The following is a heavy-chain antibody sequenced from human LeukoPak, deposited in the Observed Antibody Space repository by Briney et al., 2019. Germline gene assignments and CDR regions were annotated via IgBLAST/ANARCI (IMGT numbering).Heavy chain of an antibody. D-gene: IGHD2-2*01. CDR2: INHSGST. CDR1: GGSFSGYY. V-gene: IGHV4-34*01. Sequence: PSETLSLTCAVYGGSFSGYYWSWIRQPPGKGLEWIGEINHSGSTNYNPSLKSRDTISVDTSKNPFSLKLSSVTAADTAVYYCARGPRLSRYCSSTSCRRFDYWGQGTLVTVSS. CDR3: ARGPRLSRYCSSTSCRRFDY. J-gene: IGHJ4*02.